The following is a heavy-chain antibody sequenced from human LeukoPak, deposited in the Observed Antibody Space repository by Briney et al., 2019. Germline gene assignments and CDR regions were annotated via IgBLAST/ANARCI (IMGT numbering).Heavy chain of an antibody. CDR2: INHSGST. D-gene: IGHD2-2*01. CDR3: ARAKRYCSSTSCSLSYYYYYMDV. J-gene: IGHJ6*03. Sequence: PSETLSLTCAVYGGSFSGYYWSWIRQPPGKGLEWIGEINHSGSTNYNPSLKSRVTISVDTSKNQFSLKLSSVTAADTAVYYCARAKRYCSSTSCSLSYYYYYMDVWGKGTTDTVSS. CDR1: GGSFSGYY. V-gene: IGHV4-34*01.